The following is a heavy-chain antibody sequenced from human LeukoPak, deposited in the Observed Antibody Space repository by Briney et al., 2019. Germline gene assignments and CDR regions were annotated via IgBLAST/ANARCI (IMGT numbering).Heavy chain of an antibody. CDR3: ARLVRGQQLAVFDY. Sequence: GSLRLSCAASGFTFSSYAMNWVRQPPGKGLEWIGYIYYSGSTNYNPSLKSRVTISVDTSKNQFSLKLSSVTAADTAVYYCARLVRGQQLAVFDYWGQGTLVTVSS. CDR1: GFTFSSYA. V-gene: IGHV4-59*08. J-gene: IGHJ4*02. CDR2: IYYSGST. D-gene: IGHD6-13*01.